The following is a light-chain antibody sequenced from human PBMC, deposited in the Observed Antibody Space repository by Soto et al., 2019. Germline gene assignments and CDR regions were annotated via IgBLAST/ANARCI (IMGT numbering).Light chain of an antibody. Sequence: QSALTQPASVSGSPGQSITISCTGTSSDVGSYNLVSWYQQHPGKAPKLVTYEVSKRPSGVSNRCSGSKSGNSASLTISGLQAEDEADYYCCSYAGSSTYVVFGGGTKVTVL. V-gene: IGLV2-23*02. J-gene: IGLJ2*01. CDR3: CSYAGSSTYVV. CDR1: SSDVGSYNL. CDR2: EVS.